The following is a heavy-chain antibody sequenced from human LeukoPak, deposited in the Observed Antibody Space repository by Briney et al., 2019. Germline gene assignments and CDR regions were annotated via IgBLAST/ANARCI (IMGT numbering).Heavy chain of an antibody. Sequence: GGSLRLSCAASGFTFSSYWMSWVRQAPGKGLEWVANIKQDGSEKYYVDSVKVRFTISRDKAKNSLYLQMNSLRADDTAVYYCAREMGGVWYDSSGYYDYWGQGTLVTVSS. J-gene: IGHJ4*02. CDR1: GFTFSSYW. CDR3: AREMGGVWYDSSGYYDY. D-gene: IGHD3-22*01. V-gene: IGHV3-7*01. CDR2: IKQDGSEK.